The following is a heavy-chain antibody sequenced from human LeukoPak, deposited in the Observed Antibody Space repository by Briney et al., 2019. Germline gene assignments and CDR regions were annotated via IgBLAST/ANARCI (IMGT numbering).Heavy chain of an antibody. CDR1: GFTFSSYA. CDR3: ARDDCSSTSCYTGWLYYYYYYGMDV. J-gene: IGHJ6*02. D-gene: IGHD2-2*02. CDR2: ISGSGGST. V-gene: IGHV3-23*01. Sequence: GGSLRLSCAASGFTFSSYAMSWVRQAPGKGLEWVSAISGSGGSTYYADSVKGRFTISRDNSKNTLYLQMSSLRAEDTAVYYCARDDCSSTSCYTGWLYYYYYYGMDVWGQGTTVTVSS.